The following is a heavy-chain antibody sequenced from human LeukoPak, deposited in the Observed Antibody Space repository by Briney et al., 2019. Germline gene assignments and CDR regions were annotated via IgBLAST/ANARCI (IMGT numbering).Heavy chain of an antibody. Sequence: GGSLRLSCAASGFTVSSNYMSWVRQAPGKGLEWVSVIYSGGSTYYADSVKGRFTISRDNSKNTLYLQMNSLRAEDTAVYYCARSRGSEHNWFDPWGQGTLVTVSS. J-gene: IGHJ5*02. V-gene: IGHV3-53*01. CDR3: ARSRGSEHNWFDP. CDR2: IYSGGST. CDR1: GFTVSSNY. D-gene: IGHD3-10*01.